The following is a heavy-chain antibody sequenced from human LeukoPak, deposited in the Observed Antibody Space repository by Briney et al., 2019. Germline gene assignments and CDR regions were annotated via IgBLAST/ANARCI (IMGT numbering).Heavy chain of an antibody. CDR1: GFTFSSNV. D-gene: IGHD3-10*01. CDR2: ISGSGDKT. V-gene: IGHV3-23*01. Sequence: GGSLRLSCAASGFTFSSNVMIWVRQAPGKGLEWVSGISGSGDKTYYADSVKGRFTISRDNSKNTLYLQMNSLRAEDTAVYYCAKDQDYYGSGSPYGDYWGQGTLVTVSS. J-gene: IGHJ4*02. CDR3: AKDQDYYGSGSPYGDY.